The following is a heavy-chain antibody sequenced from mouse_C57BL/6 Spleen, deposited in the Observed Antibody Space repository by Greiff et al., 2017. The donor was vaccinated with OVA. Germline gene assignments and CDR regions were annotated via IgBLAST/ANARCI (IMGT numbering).Heavy chain of an antibody. CDR3: ASLYYDYEYWYFDV. CDR1: GYTFTSYW. V-gene: IGHV1-72*01. D-gene: IGHD2-4*01. Sequence: QVHVKQPGAELVKPGASVKLSCKASGYTFTSYWMHWVKQRPGRGLEWIGRIDPNSGGTKYNEKFKSKATLTVDKPSSTAYMQLSSLTSEDSAVYYCASLYYDYEYWYFDVWGTGTTVTVSS. J-gene: IGHJ1*03. CDR2: IDPNSGGT.